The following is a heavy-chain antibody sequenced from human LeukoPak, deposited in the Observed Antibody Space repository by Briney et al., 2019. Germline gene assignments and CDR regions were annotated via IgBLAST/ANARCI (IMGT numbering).Heavy chain of an antibody. Sequence: GESLKISCKGSGYSFTSYWIGWVRQMPGKGLEWMGIIYPGDSDTRYSPSFQGQVTISADKSISTAYLQWSSLKASDTAMYYCARRRYYGSGYYYYYGMDVWGQGTTVTVSS. D-gene: IGHD3-10*01. CDR2: IYPGDSDT. CDR3: ARRRYYGSGYYYYYGMDV. V-gene: IGHV5-51*01. CDR1: GYSFTSYW. J-gene: IGHJ6*02.